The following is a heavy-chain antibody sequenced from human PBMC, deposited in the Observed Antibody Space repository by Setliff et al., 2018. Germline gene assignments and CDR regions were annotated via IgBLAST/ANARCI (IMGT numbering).Heavy chain of an antibody. J-gene: IGHJ6*03. Sequence: ASVKVSCKTSGYTFTGYFIHWVRQAPRQGLEWLGWINPKSGVTSYTQSFQGRIAMTRDTSINTVYMELNSLTSDDAAVYFCAREGGLQGATSYYYFYNYINVWGKGTKVTVSS. CDR2: INPKSGVT. V-gene: IGHV1-2*02. CDR1: GYTFTGYF. D-gene: IGHD1-26*01. CDR3: AREGGLQGATSYYYFYNYINV.